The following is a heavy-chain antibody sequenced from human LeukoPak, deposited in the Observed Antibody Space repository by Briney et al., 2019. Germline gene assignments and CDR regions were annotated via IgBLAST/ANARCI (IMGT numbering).Heavy chain of an antibody. V-gene: IGHV4-4*02. D-gene: IGHD4-17*01. CDR1: GGSISSSNW. CDR2: IYHSGST. CDR3: ASFSPAYGDYVAY. Sequence: SGTLSLTCAVSGGSISSSNWWSWVRQPPGKGLEWIGEIYHSGSTNYNPSLKSRVTISVDRSKNQFSLKLSSVTAADTAVYYCASFSPAYGDYVAYWGQGTLVTVSS. J-gene: IGHJ4*02.